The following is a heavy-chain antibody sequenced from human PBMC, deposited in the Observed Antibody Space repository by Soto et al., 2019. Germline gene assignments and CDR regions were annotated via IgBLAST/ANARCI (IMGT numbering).Heavy chain of an antibody. V-gene: IGHV1-2*02. CDR1: GYTFTGYC. CDR3: ARSESIAARRRIYYYYGMDV. CDR2: INPNSGGT. D-gene: IGHD6-6*01. Sequence: GASVKVSCKASGYTFTGYCMHWVRQAPGQGLEWMGWINPNSGGTNYAQKFQGRVTMTRDTSISTASMELSRLRSDDTAVYYCARSESIAARRRIYYYYGMDVWGQGTTVTVSS. J-gene: IGHJ6*02.